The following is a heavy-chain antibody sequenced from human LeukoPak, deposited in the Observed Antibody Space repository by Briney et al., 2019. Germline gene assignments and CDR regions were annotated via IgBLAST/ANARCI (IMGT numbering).Heavy chain of an antibody. CDR3: ARGVGGYGYFHYFDY. CDR2: MNPNSGNT. J-gene: IGHJ4*02. CDR1: GYTFTSYD. V-gene: IGHV1-8*01. D-gene: IGHD5-18*01. Sequence: GASVKVSCKASGYTFTSYDINWVRQATGQGLEWMGWMNPNSGNTGYAQKFQGRVTMTRNTSISTAYMELSSLRSEDTAVYYRARGVGGYGYFHYFDYWGQGTLVTVSS.